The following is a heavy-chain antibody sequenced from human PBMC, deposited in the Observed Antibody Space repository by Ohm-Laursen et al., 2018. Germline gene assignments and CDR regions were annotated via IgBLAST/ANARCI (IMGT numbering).Heavy chain of an antibody. V-gene: IGHV4-34*01. CDR3: ARGPSPRYSSSSSGE. CDR1: GGSFSGYY. J-gene: IGHJ4*02. CDR2: INHSGST. Sequence: SQTLSLTCAVYGGSFSGYYWSWIRQPPGKGREWIGEINHSGSTNYNPSLKSRVTISVDTSKNQFSLKLSSVTAADTAVYYCARGPSPRYSSSSSGEWGQGTLVTVSS. D-gene: IGHD6-6*01.